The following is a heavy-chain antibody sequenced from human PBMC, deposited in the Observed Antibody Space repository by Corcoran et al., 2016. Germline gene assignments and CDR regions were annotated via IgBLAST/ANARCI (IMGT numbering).Heavy chain of an antibody. CDR1: GYTFTGFY. CDR3: ARAAYNYDSSGYYLYYFDY. D-gene: IGHD3-22*01. J-gene: IGHJ4*02. V-gene: IGHV1-2*04. CDR2: INPKSGGT. Sequence: QVQLVQSGAEVKKPGASVKVSCKASGYTFTGFYIHWVRQAPGQGLEWMGWINPKSGGTNYAQNFQGWVTMTRDTSIRTAYMELSRLRSDDTAVYYCARAAYNYDSSGYYLYYFDYWGQGTLVTVSS.